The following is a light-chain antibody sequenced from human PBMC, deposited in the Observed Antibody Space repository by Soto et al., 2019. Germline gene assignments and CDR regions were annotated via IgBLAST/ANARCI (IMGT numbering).Light chain of an antibody. J-gene: IGLJ2*01. V-gene: IGLV2-14*03. Sequence: QSALTQPASVSGSPGQSITISCTGTSSDVGGYNYVSWYQQHPGKAPKLMIYDVSNRPSGVSNRFSGSKSGNTASLTISGHQAEYEADYYCGSYTISSTLLFGGGTKLTVL. CDR3: GSYTISSTLL. CDR2: DVS. CDR1: SSDVGGYNY.